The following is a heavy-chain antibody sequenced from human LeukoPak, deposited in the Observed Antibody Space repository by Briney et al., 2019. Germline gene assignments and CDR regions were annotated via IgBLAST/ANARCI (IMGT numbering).Heavy chain of an antibody. J-gene: IGHJ4*02. CDR3: ASSGATLNFDY. CDR2: ISYDGSSR. CDR1: GFTFSNSG. V-gene: IGHV3-30*03. D-gene: IGHD1-26*01. Sequence: GGSLRLSCAASGFTFSNSGMHWVRQAPGKGLEWVAVISYDGSSRYYADFVKGRLTISRDNSENTLYLQMNSLRAEDTAVYYCASSGATLNFDYWGQGTLVTVSS.